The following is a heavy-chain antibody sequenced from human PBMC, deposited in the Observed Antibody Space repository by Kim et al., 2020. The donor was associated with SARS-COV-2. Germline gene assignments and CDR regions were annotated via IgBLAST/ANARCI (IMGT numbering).Heavy chain of an antibody. J-gene: IGHJ5*02. Sequence: SETLSLTCTVSGGSISSSSYYWGWIRQPPGKGLEWIGSIYYSGSTYYNPSLKSRVTISVDTSKNQFSLKLSSVTAADTAVYYCARDLRLGEFDPWGQGTL. CDR2: IYYSGST. CDR1: GGSISSSSYY. D-gene: IGHD3-16*01. CDR3: ARDLRLGEFDP. V-gene: IGHV4-39*07.